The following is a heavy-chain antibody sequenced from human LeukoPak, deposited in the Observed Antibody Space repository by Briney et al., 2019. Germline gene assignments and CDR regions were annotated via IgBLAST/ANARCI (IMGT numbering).Heavy chain of an antibody. CDR1: GFTFSSYG. CDR2: ISYDGSNK. CDR3: AKVRIVGATNAPDY. V-gene: IGHV3-30*18. D-gene: IGHD1-26*01. Sequence: GGSLRLSCAASGFTFSSYGLHWVRQAPGKGLEWVAVISYDGSNKYYADSVKGRFTISRDNSKNTLYLQMNSLRAEDTAVYYCAKVRIVGATNAPDYWGQGTLVTVSS. J-gene: IGHJ4*02.